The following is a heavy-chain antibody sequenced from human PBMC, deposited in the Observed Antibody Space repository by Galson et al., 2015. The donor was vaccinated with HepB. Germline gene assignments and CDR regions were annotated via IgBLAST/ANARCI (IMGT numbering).Heavy chain of an antibody. V-gene: IGHV1-69*13. CDR2: IIPMFRTP. Sequence: SVKVSCKASRGTFSKYAINWMRQAPGQGPEWMGGIIPMFRTPVYAQKLQGRVTITADESTSTAYMELSSLRSEDTAVYYCVRTRDYPEGDYWGQGTLVTVSS. J-gene: IGHJ4*02. CDR1: RGTFSKYA. CDR3: VRTRDYPEGDY. D-gene: IGHD4-11*01.